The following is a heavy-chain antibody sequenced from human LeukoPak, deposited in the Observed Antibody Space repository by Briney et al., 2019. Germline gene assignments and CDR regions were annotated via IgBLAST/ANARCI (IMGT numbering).Heavy chain of an antibody. CDR3: ARDRAGYYGMDV. J-gene: IGHJ6*02. Sequence: GGSLRLSCAASGFTFSTYGMHWVRQAPGKGLEWVAVIWYDGNNKYYADSVKGRFTISRDNPKNTLYLQMNSLRAEDTAVYYCARDRAGYYGMDVWGQGTTVTVSS. CDR1: GFTFSTYG. V-gene: IGHV3-33*01. CDR2: IWYDGNNK.